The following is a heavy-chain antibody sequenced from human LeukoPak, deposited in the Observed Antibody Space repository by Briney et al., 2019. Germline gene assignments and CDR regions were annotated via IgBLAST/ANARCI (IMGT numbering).Heavy chain of an antibody. CDR2: ISYDGSNK. J-gene: IGHJ4*02. D-gene: IGHD1-14*01. Sequence: GGSLRLSCAASGFTFSSYAMHWVRQAPGKGLEWVAVISYDGSNKYYADSVKGRFTISRDSSKNTLYLQMNSLRAEDTAVYYCAREYNGDYFDYWGQGTLVTVSS. V-gene: IGHV3-30-3*01. CDR1: GFTFSSYA. CDR3: AREYNGDYFDY.